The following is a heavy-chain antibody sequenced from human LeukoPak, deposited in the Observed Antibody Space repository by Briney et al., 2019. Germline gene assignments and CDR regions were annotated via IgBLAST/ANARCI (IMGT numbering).Heavy chain of an antibody. CDR2: INPSGQWT. J-gene: IGHJ5*02. D-gene: IGHD2-21*02. Sequence: ASVRFSCKAFGCTFTNYYMHWVRQAPGQGLEGMGLINPSGQWTSYAQRFQGRVTLTRDVSTSTDYLELSSLRSEDTAVYYCARDNSVRDTAWWFDPWGQGTRVTVSS. CDR3: ARDNSVRDTAWWFDP. V-gene: IGHV1-46*01. CDR1: GCTFTNYY.